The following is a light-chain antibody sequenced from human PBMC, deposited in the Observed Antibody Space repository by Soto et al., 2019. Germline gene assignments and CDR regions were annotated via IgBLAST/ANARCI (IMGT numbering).Light chain of an antibody. CDR3: SSFTSSSTLV. Sequence: QSALAQPASVSVSRGQSITISCTGTSSDVGRYNYVSWFQQHPGKVPKLIIYDVSNWPSGVSDRFSGSKSGNTASLTISGLQPEDEADYYCSSFTSSSTLVFGTGTKVTVL. CDR1: SSDVGRYNY. J-gene: IGLJ1*01. V-gene: IGLV2-14*03. CDR2: DVS.